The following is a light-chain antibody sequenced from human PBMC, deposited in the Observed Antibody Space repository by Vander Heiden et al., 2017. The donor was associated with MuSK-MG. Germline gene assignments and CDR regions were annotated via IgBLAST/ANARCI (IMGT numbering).Light chain of an antibody. CDR3: AVWDDSLAGYV. Sequence: QSVLTQPPSVSEAPRQRVTISCSGSSSNIGNNGVDWYQQLPGRAPRILIYYDDLRASGVSDRFSGSKSGTSASLAISGLQSGDEADYYCAVWDDSLAGYVFGTGTKVTVL. J-gene: IGLJ1*01. V-gene: IGLV1-36*01. CDR2: YDD. CDR1: SSNIGNNG.